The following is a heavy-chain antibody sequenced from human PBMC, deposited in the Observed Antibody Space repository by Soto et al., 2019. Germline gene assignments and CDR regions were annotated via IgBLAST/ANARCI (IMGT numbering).Heavy chain of an antibody. Sequence: GGSLRLSCAASGFTFSSYGMHWVRQAPGKGLEWVAVIWYDGSNKYYADSVKGRFTISRDNSKNTLSLQMNSLRAEDTAVYYCARDRYSGSFNWFDPWGQGTLVTVSS. J-gene: IGHJ5*02. V-gene: IGHV3-33*01. CDR1: GFTFSSYG. CDR3: ARDRYSGSFNWFDP. D-gene: IGHD1-26*01. CDR2: IWYDGSNK.